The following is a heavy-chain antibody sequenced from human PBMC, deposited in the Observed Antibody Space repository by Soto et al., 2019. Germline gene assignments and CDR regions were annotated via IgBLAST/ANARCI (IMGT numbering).Heavy chain of an antibody. J-gene: IGHJ4*02. CDR2: ISYDGSNK. V-gene: IGHV3-30*18. Sequence: QVQLVESGGGVVQPGRSLRLSCAASGFTFSSYGMHWVRQAPGKGLEWVAVISYDGSNKYYADSVKGRFTISRDNSKNPLYLQMNSLRAEDTAVYYCAKDRDPYCSGGSCILGYWGQGTLVTVSS. CDR1: GFTFSSYG. CDR3: AKDRDPYCSGGSCILGY. D-gene: IGHD2-15*01.